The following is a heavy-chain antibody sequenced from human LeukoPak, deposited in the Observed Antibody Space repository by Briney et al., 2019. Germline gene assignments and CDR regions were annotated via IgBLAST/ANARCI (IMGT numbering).Heavy chain of an antibody. D-gene: IGHD2-8*01. V-gene: IGHV3-74*01. CDR1: GFTFSSYW. Sequence: PGGSLRLSCAASGFTFSSYWMHWVRQAPGKGLVWVSRINTDGSSTSYADSVKGRSTISRDNAKNTLYLQMNSLRAEDTAVYYCARGPSAADCTNGVCFTGNDYWGQGTLVTVSS. CDR3: ARGPSAADCTNGVCFTGNDY. J-gene: IGHJ4*02. CDR2: INTDGSST.